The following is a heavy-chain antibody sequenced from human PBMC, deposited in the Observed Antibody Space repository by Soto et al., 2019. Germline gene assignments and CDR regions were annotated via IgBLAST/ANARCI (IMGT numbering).Heavy chain of an antibody. CDR3: PHRLVANCGGDCSLFDY. D-gene: IGHD2-21*02. CDR1: GFSLRTIGVG. Sequence: SGPTLVNPTPSLTLSCTFSGFSLRTIGVGVGWIRQPPGKAPVWLALISWDDDNRYSPSLMGRLTITKYTSKDQLVLTMTNMDPVDTATYYCPHRLVANCGGDCSLFDYWGQGTLVTVAS. V-gene: IGHV2-5*02. CDR2: ISWDDDN. J-gene: IGHJ4*02.